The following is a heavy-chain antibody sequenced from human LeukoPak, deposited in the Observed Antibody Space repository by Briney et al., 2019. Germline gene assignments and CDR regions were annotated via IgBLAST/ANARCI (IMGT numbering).Heavy chain of an antibody. V-gene: IGHV5-10-1*01. CDR1: GYSLTRYW. Sequence: GESLKISCKGSGYSLTRYWISWVRQMPGQGLEWMGNSDPSDSYSNYSPSFQGHVIMSADKSISTAFLQWRSLKASDTAMYYCARHFGYYGSGSFHVDYWGQGTQVTVSS. J-gene: IGHJ4*02. D-gene: IGHD3-10*01. CDR2: SDPSDSYS. CDR3: ARHFGYYGSGSFHVDY.